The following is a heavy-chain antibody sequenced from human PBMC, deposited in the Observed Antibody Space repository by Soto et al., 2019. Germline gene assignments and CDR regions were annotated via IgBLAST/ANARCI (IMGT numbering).Heavy chain of an antibody. J-gene: IGHJ4*02. CDR1: GGSFSSSY. V-gene: IGHV4-34*09. D-gene: IGHD5-12*01. CDR2: IYHSGST. CDR3: ATNRGYDFYYFDS. Sequence: SETLSLTCAVYGGSFSSSYWSWIRQPSGKGLEWIGEIYHSGSTYYNPSLESRVTMSVDLSTNQFSLRLTSVTAADTAVYYCATNRGYDFYYFDSWGQGALVTVSS.